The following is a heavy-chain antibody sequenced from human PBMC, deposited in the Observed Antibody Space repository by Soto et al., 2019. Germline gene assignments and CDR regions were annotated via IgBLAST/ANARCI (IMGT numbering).Heavy chain of an antibody. CDR3: AGVRSIPTSRFDP. D-gene: IGHD2-2*02. V-gene: IGHV3-21*01. CDR1: GFTFSSYS. CDR2: ISSSSSYI. Sequence: PGGSLRLSCAASGFTFSSYSMNWVRQAPGKGLEWVSSISSSSSYIYYADSVKGRFTISRDNAKNSLYLQMNSLRAEDTAVYYCAGVRSIPTSRFDPWGQGTLVTVSS. J-gene: IGHJ5*02.